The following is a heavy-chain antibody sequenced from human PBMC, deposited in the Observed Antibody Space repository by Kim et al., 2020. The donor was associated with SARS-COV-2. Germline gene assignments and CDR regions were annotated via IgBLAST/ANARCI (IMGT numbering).Heavy chain of an antibody. CDR1: GFTVSSNY. D-gene: IGHD1-26*01. V-gene: IGHV3-66*01. CDR3: ARYGLGATGYFDY. Sequence: GGSLRLSCAASGFTVSSNYMSWVRQAPGKGLEWVSVIYSGGSTYYADSVKGRFTISRDNSKNTLYLQMNSLRAEDTAVYYCARYGLGATGYFDYWGQGTLVTVSS. J-gene: IGHJ4*02. CDR2: IYSGGST.